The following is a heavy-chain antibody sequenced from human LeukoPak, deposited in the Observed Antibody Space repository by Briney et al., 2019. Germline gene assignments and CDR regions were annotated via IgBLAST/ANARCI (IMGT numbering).Heavy chain of an antibody. CDR2: IWYDGSNK. V-gene: IGHV3-33*01. Sequence: GGSLRLSCAASGFPFSSYGMHWVRPAPGKGLEWVAVIWYDGSNKYYADSVKGRFTISRDNSKNTLYLQMNSLRAEDTAVYYCARYDDSFDYWGQGTLVTVSS. CDR1: GFPFSSYG. CDR3: ARYDDSFDY. J-gene: IGHJ4*02. D-gene: IGHD3-22*01.